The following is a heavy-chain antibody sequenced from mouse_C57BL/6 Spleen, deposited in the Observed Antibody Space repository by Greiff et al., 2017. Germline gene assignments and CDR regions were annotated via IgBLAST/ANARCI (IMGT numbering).Heavy chain of an antibody. CDR1: GYTFTSYW. Sequence: QVQLQQPGTELVKPGASVKLSCKASGYTFTSYWMHWVKQRPGQGLEWIGNINPSNGGTNYNDKFKSKATLTVDKSSSTAYMQLSSLTSEDSAVYYGAGDSTVVYCYAMDYWGQGTSVTVSS. D-gene: IGHD1-1*01. J-gene: IGHJ4*01. CDR2: INPSNGGT. CDR3: AGDSTVVYCYAMDY. V-gene: IGHV1-53*01.